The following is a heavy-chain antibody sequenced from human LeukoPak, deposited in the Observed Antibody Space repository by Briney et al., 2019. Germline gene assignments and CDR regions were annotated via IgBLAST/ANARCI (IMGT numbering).Heavy chain of an antibody. CDR1: GYTFTSND. V-gene: IGHV1-8*01. J-gene: IGHJ5*02. Sequence: ASVTVSCTASGYTFTSNDINWVRQAPGQGIEWMGWMNPNSGNTAYAQKFQDRVTITRNTSISTAYMELSSLRSDDTAVYYCARGSILLWFGESYGTWGQGTLVTGSS. CDR3: ARGSILLWFGESYGT. D-gene: IGHD3-10*01. CDR2: MNPNSGNT.